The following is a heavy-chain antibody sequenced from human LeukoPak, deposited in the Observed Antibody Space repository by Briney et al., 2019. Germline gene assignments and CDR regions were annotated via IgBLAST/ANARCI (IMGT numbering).Heavy chain of an antibody. Sequence: GGSLRLSCAASGFTFSSYSMNWVRQAPGKGLEWVAVISYDGSNKYYADSVKGRFTISRDNSKNTLYLQMNSLRAEDTAVYYCAKGLDYYDSSSPDFDYWGQGTLVTVSS. J-gene: IGHJ4*02. D-gene: IGHD3-22*01. CDR2: ISYDGSNK. CDR1: GFTFSSYS. CDR3: AKGLDYYDSSSPDFDY. V-gene: IGHV3-30*18.